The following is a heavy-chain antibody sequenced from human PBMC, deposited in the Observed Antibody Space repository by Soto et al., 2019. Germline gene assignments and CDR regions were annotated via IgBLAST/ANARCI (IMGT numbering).Heavy chain of an antibody. D-gene: IGHD2-15*01. CDR2: ISYDGRNK. CDR3: VRDTAYCSGGTCYSSHDMDV. V-gene: IGHV3-30*04. CDR1: GFTFSSYA. Sequence: GGSLRLSCAASGFTFSSYAMHWVRQAPGKGLEWVAVISYDGRNKYYADSVKGRFTISRDNSKNTLYLEMNSLRVEDTAVYHCVRDTAYCSGGTCYSSHDMDVWHQGTTVTVSS. J-gene: IGHJ6*02.